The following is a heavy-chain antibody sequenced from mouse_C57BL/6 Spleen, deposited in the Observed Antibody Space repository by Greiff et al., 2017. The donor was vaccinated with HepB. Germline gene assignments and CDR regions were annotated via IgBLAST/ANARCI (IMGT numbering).Heavy chain of an antibody. CDR1: GFSLTSYG. V-gene: IGHV2-6*01. CDR2: IWGVGST. CDR3: ARKKGDYYGSSYFDY. D-gene: IGHD1-1*01. Sequence: VKLVESGPGLVAPSQSLSITCTVSGFSLTSYGVDWVRQSPGKGLEWLGVIWGVGSTNYNSALKSRLSISKDNSKSQVFLKMNSLQTDDTARYYCARKKGDYYGSSYFDYWGQGTTLTVSS. J-gene: IGHJ2*01.